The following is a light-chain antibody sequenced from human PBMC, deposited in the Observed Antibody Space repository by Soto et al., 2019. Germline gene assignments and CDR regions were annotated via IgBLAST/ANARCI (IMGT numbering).Light chain of an antibody. J-gene: IGKJ5*01. V-gene: IGKV3-20*01. CDR3: QQYGSSPPVT. CDR2: GAS. Sequence: EIVLTQSPGTLSLSPGERATLSCRASQSVSSSYLAWYQQKPGQAPRLLIYGASGSATGIPDRFSGSGSGTHFTLPISRLEPEDFTVYYCQQYGSSPPVTFGQGTRLEIK. CDR1: QSVSSSY.